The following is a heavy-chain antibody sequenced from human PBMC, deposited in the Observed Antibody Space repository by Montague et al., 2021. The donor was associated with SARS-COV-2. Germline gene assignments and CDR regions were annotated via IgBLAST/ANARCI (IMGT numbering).Heavy chain of an antibody. V-gene: IGHV4-59*01. CDR3: ERHPSGYLYFYYLDV. CDR1: GGSISCYN. Sequence: SETLSLTCTVSGGSISCYNWSWFRHPPGKGLEWFGYLYYSGSTNYHPSLNSRVTISVDTSKNQFFLTLYSLTAADTAVYYCERHPSGYLYFYYLDVWGKVTRV. CDR2: LYYSGST. D-gene: IGHD3-10*01. J-gene: IGHJ6*03.